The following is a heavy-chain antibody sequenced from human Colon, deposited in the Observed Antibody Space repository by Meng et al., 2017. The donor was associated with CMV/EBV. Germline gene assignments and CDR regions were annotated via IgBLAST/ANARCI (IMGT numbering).Heavy chain of an antibody. CDR2: IHPNSGGT. V-gene: IGHV1-2*02. J-gene: IGHJ5*02. CDR3: ARDIEEVSHYDFFTGFPPFDP. D-gene: IGHD3-9*01. Sequence: ASVKVSCKPSGFTFTAYYLHWVRQAPGQVLEWMGWIHPNSGGTNYAQKFQGRVTMTTDTSITTVYMELSSLRSDDTAVYYCARDIEEVSHYDFFTGFPPFDPWGQGTLVTVSS. CDR1: GFTFTAYY.